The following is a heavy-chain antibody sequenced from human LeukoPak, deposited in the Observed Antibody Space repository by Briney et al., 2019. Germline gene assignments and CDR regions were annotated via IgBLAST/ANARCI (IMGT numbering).Heavy chain of an antibody. CDR1: GFTVSSNY. V-gene: IGHV4-59*02. Sequence: GSLRLSCAASGFTVSSNYMSWVRQPPGKGLEWIGYIYYSGSSYSNPSLKSRIAMSVDTSKNQFSLKLSSATAADTAVYYCARGPVVPAAMGIYFDYWGQGTLVTVSS. CDR2: IYYSGSS. D-gene: IGHD2-2*01. CDR3: ARGPVVPAAMGIYFDY. J-gene: IGHJ4*02.